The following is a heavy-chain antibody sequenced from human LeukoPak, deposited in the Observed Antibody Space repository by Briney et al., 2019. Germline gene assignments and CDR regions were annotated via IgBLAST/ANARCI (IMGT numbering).Heavy chain of an antibody. V-gene: IGHV3-11*01. D-gene: IGHD3-16*02. CDR1: GFTFSDYY. CDR3: SRESYNYVWGGYLPFDY. CDR2: ISSSGSTI. J-gene: IGHJ4*02. Sequence: GGSLRLSCAASGFTFSDYYMSWIRQAPGKGLEGGSHISSSGSTIYYADSVKGRFTISRDNAKNSLYLQMNSLRAEDAAGYYCSRESYNYVWGGYLPFDYWGQGTLVTVSS.